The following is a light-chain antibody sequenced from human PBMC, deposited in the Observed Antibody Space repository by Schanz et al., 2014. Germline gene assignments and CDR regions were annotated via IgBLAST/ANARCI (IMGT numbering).Light chain of an antibody. CDR3: QQYDSHPVT. J-gene: IGKJ5*01. Sequence: DIVLTQSPDTLSSSPGERATLSCRTSRSISSSYLAWYQQKPGQAPRLLIYRASSRAAGIPDRFSGSGSGTEFTLTISGLQPEDSATYYCQQYDSHPVTFGRGTRLEIK. CDR2: RAS. CDR1: RSISSSY. V-gene: IGKV3-20*01.